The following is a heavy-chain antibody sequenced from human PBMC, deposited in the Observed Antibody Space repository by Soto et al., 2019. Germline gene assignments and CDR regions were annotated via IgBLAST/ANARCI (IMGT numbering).Heavy chain of an antibody. V-gene: IGHV3-30*18. CDR1: GLTFSNYD. Sequence: QVQLVESGGGVVQPGRSLRLSCAASGLTFSNYDMNWVRQAPGKGLEWVAFKSDDGNKKYYAESVKGRFAISRDNSKSTQWLQMNSLRVEDTAVYYCAQGGSSSSSGDAFEIWGQGTKVTVSS. J-gene: IGHJ3*02. CDR2: KSDDGNKK. CDR3: AQGGSSSSSGDAFEI. D-gene: IGHD6-6*01.